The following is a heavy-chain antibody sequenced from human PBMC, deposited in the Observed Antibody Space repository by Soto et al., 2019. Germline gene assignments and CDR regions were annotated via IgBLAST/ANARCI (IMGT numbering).Heavy chain of an antibody. J-gene: IGHJ3*02. D-gene: IGHD2-15*01. CDR3: ARAYSDAFDI. CDR1: GFTFSDYY. V-gene: IGHV3-11*01. Sequence: QVQLVESGGGLVKPGGSLRLSCAASGFTFSDYYMTWIRQAPGKGLEWVSYISSSGTGIYYPDSVKGRFTLSRDNAKNSLYLQMSSLRAEDTAVYYCARAYSDAFDIWGQGTMVTVSS. CDR2: ISSSGTGI.